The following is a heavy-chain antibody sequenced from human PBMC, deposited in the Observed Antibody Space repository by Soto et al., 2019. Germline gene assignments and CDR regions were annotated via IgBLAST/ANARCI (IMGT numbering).Heavy chain of an antibody. CDR2: ISANGRNA. CDR1: GFTFSNYA. J-gene: IGHJ4*02. Sequence: PGGSLRLSCAASGFTFSNYAMNWIRQAPGKGLEWLSSISANGRNAYYADSVEGRFTISRDRSKNTLYLQLDSLRVEDTAIYFCAKDLSSIGWLAVGATFHSWGQGNLVTVSS. CDR3: AKDLSSIGWLAVGATFHS. D-gene: IGHD3-22*01. V-gene: IGHV3-23*01.